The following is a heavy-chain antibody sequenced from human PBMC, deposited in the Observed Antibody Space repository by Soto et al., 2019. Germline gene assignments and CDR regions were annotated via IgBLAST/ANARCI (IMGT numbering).Heavy chain of an antibody. J-gene: IGHJ5*02. V-gene: IGHV1-69*01. Sequence: QVQLVQSGAEVKKPGSSVKVSCKASGGTFSSYAISWVRQAPGQGLEWMGGIIPIFGTANYAQKFQGRVTITADESTSTAYMELSSLRSEHTAVYYCARDRCSSTSCLRANWFDPWGQGTLVTVSS. CDR3: ARDRCSSTSCLRANWFDP. CDR2: IIPIFGTA. D-gene: IGHD2-2*01. CDR1: GGTFSSYA.